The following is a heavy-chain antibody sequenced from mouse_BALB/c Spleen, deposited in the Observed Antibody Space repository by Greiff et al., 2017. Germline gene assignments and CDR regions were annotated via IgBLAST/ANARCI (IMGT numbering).Heavy chain of an antibody. CDR1: GFNIKDTY. V-gene: IGHV14-3*02. D-gene: IGHD1-1*02. CDR3: ATYGRAWFAY. Sequence: DVKLQESGAELVKPGASVKLSCTASGFNIKDTYMHWVKQRPEQGLEWIGRIDPANGNTKYDPKFQGKATITADTSSNTAYLQLSSLTSEDTAVYYCATYGRAWFAYWGQGTLVTVSA. CDR2: IDPANGNT. J-gene: IGHJ3*01.